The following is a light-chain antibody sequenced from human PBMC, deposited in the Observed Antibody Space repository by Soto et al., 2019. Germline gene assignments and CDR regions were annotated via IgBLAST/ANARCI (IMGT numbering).Light chain of an antibody. J-gene: IGKJ5*01. Sequence: EIVTTQSPATLSVSPGERSTLSCRASQGISSLLAWYQQKPGQAPRLLIYAASTRAAGIPARFSGSGSGTDFTLTISSLQSEDFAIYYCQQYYDWPITFGQGTRLEIK. CDR2: AAS. V-gene: IGKV3-15*01. CDR1: QGISSL. CDR3: QQYYDWPIT.